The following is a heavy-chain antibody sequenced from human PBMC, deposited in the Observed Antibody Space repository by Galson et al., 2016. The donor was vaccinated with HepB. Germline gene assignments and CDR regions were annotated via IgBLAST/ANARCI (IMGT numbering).Heavy chain of an antibody. CDR2: ISGSGGYT. V-gene: IGHV3-23*01. Sequence: SLRLSCAASGFTFSSYAMSWVRQAPGKGLECVSGISGSGGYTNYADSVKGRFTISRDNSKNTLYLQMNSLTGEDTAVYYCARDGYNYYYQFGMDVWGQGTTVSVSS. CDR3: ARDGYNYYYQFGMDV. J-gene: IGHJ6*02. D-gene: IGHD5-24*01. CDR1: GFTFSSYA.